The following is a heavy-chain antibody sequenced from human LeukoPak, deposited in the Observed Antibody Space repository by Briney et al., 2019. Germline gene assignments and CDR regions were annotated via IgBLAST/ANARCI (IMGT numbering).Heavy chain of an antibody. Sequence: PGRSLRLSCAASGXTFSSYGMHWVRQAPGKGLEWVAVISYDGSNKYYAGSVKGRFTISRDNSRNTLYLQMNSLRAEDTAVYSCAKENFYDSSGYYNFDYWGQGTLVTVSS. CDR2: ISYDGSNK. CDR1: GXTFSSYG. V-gene: IGHV3-30*18. D-gene: IGHD3-22*01. J-gene: IGHJ4*02. CDR3: AKENFYDSSGYYNFDY.